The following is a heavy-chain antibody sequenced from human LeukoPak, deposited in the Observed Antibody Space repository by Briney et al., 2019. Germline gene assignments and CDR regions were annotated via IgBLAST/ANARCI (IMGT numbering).Heavy chain of an antibody. J-gene: IGHJ4*02. V-gene: IGHV3-66*01. Sequence: GGSLRLSCAASGFTVSSNYMSWVRQAPGKGLEWVSVIYSGGSTYYADSVKGRFTISRDNSKNTLYLQMNSLRAEDTAVYYCASRVYGSGSFDYWGQGTLVTVSS. CDR3: ASRVYGSGSFDY. D-gene: IGHD3-10*01. CDR2: IYSGGST. CDR1: GFTVSSNY.